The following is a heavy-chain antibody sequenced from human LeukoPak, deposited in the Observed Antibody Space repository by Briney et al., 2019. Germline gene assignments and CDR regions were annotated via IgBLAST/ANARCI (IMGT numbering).Heavy chain of an antibody. J-gene: IGHJ4*02. Sequence: SETLSLTCAVYGGSFSGYYWNWIRQPPGKGLEWIGEINHSGSTNYNPSLKSRVTISVDTSKNQFSLKLSSVTAADTAVYYCARGCSGGSCYTYYFDYWGQGTLVTVSS. D-gene: IGHD2-15*01. CDR1: GGSFSGYY. CDR3: ARGCSGGSCYTYYFDY. CDR2: INHSGST. V-gene: IGHV4-34*01.